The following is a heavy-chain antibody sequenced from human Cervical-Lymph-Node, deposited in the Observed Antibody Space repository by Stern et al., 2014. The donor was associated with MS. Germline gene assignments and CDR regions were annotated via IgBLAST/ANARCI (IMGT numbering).Heavy chain of an antibody. CDR1: GFSLSNAAMG. Sequence: ESGTVLVKPTETLTLTCSVSGFSLSNAAMGVSWIRQPPGKALECLAHIFSTGETAYSTSLKSRLTISKDAARSRVVLTMTNMDPVDTATYYCARMREYCSGGICFAGYYDAWGQGTLVTVSS. D-gene: IGHD2-15*01. CDR3: ARMREYCSGGICFAGYYDA. J-gene: IGHJ5*02. CDR2: IFSTGET. V-gene: IGHV2-26*01.